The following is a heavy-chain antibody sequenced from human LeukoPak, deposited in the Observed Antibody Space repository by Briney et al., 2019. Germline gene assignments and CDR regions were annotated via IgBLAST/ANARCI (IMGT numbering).Heavy chain of an antibody. CDR1: AGSISSSSYY. J-gene: IGHJ4*02. CDR3: ARAPRSSGWSDFDY. D-gene: IGHD6-19*01. Sequence: SETLSLTCTVSAGSISSSSYYWGWIRQPPGKGLEWIGSIYYSGSTHYNPSLKSRVTISVDTSKNQFSLKLSSVTAADTAVYYCARAPRSSGWSDFDYWGQGTLVTVSS. CDR2: IYYSGST. V-gene: IGHV4-39*07.